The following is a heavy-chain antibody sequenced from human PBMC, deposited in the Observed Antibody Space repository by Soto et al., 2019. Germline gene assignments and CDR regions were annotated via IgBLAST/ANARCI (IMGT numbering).Heavy chain of an antibody. D-gene: IGHD4-4*01. Sequence: QLQLQESGPGLVKPSETLSLTCTVSGGPIITTTYYWGWLRQPPGKGLEWIGSVYYSGSTYYNPSLKSRVTISVDTSMNQFSLMLSSVTAADTAVYFCARAPTDYSHDYWGLGNLVTVSS. V-gene: IGHV4-39*01. CDR3: ARAPTDYSHDY. CDR2: VYYSGST. CDR1: GGPIITTTYY. J-gene: IGHJ4*02.